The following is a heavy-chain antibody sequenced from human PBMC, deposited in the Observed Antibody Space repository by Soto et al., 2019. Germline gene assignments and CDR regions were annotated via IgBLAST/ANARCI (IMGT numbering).Heavy chain of an antibody. J-gene: IGHJ6*02. CDR3: ARDGYYDSSGYYPTGMDV. Sequence: QVQLVQSGAEVKKPGSSVKVSCKASGGTFSSYAISWVRQAPGQGLEWMGGIIPIFGTANYAQKFQGRVTITADESTSTGYMELSSLRSEDTAVYYCARDGYYDSSGYYPTGMDVWGQGTTVTVSS. CDR1: GGTFSSYA. V-gene: IGHV1-69*12. D-gene: IGHD3-22*01. CDR2: IIPIFGTA.